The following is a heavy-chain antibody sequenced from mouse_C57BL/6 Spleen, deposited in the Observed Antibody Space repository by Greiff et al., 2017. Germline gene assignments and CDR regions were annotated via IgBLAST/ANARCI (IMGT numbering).Heavy chain of an antibody. CDR2: IDPSDSYT. V-gene: IGHV1-59*01. D-gene: IGHD2-4*01. Sequence: QVQLQQPGAELVRPGTSVKLSCKASGYTFTSYWMHWVKQRPGQGLEWIGVIDPSDSYTNYNQKFKGKATLTVDTSSSTAYMQLSSLTSEDSAVYYCARKGDYYDCSGGDYWGQGTTLTVSS. CDR1: GYTFTSYW. CDR3: ARKGDYYDCSGGDY. J-gene: IGHJ2*01.